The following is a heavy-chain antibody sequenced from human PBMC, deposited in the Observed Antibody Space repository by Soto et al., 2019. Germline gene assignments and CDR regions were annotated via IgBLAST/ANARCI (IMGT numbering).Heavy chain of an antibody. CDR3: AKDRTFGPPLVRFDS. D-gene: IGHD6-6*01. Sequence: PGGSLRLSCGASGFTFSFYAMTWVRQAPGKGLEWVSAISGNGGSTYYADSVKGRFTISRDNSKSTLRLQMNSLRVEDTAVYYCAKDRTFGPPLVRFDSWGQGTLVTVSS. CDR1: GFTFSFYA. J-gene: IGHJ4*02. CDR2: ISGNGGST. V-gene: IGHV3-23*01.